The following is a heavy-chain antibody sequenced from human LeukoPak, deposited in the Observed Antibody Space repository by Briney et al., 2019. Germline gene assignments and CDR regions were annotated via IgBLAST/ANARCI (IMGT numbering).Heavy chain of an antibody. V-gene: IGHV1-69*13. CDR3: AKEYSSSSDNWFDP. Sequence: SVKVSCKASGGTFSSYAISWVRQAPGQGLEWMGGIIPIFGTANYAQKFQGRVTITADESTSTAYMELSSLRSEDTAVYYCAKEYSSSSDNWFDPWGQGTLVTVSS. CDR1: GGTFSSYA. J-gene: IGHJ5*02. CDR2: IIPIFGTA. D-gene: IGHD6-6*01.